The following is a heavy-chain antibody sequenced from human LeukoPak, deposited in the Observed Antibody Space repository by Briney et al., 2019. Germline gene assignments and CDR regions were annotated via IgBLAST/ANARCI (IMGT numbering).Heavy chain of an antibody. CDR1: GFTFSAFA. V-gene: IGHV3-23*01. CDR2: ITDDGYNT. Sequence: GGSLRLSCAASGFTFSAFAMTWVRQAPGKGLEWVSTITDDGYNTYSADSVKGRITFSRDNSKNTLSLQLRSLRAEDTAVYYCAKGSGYSREYYFDYWGQGTLVTVSS. D-gene: IGHD6-13*01. CDR3: AKGSGYSREYYFDY. J-gene: IGHJ4*02.